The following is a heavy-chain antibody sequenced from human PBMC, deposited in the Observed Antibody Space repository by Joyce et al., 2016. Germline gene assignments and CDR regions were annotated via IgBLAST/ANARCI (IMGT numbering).Heavy chain of an antibody. CDR2: ISYDGINK. J-gene: IGHJ4*02. Sequence: QVQLVESGGGVVQPGRSLRLSCAASGLTLSNYGVHWVRQAPGKGLEWVAVISYDGINKYYADSVKCRFTISRDNSKNTVVLEMNSLRAEDTAVYYCAKILTATYSSGWFLDYWGQGTLVTVSS. D-gene: IGHD6-25*01. CDR3: AKILTATYSSGWFLDY. CDR1: GLTLSNYG. V-gene: IGHV3-30*18.